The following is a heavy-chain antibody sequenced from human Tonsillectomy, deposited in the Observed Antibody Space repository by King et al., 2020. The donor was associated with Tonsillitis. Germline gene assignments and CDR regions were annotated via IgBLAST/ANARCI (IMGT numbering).Heavy chain of an antibody. CDR1: GFTFSSYS. D-gene: IGHD3-3*01. CDR3: ARMNYDFWSGYYGDYFDY. J-gene: IGHJ4*02. V-gene: IGHV3-21*01. CDR2: ISSSSSYI. Sequence: VQLVESGGGLVKPWGSLRLSCAASGFTFSSYSMNWVRQAPGKGLEWVSSISSSSSYIYYADSVKGRFTISSDNAKNSLYLQMNSLRADDTAVYYCARMNYDFWSGYYGDYFDYWGQGTLVTVSS.